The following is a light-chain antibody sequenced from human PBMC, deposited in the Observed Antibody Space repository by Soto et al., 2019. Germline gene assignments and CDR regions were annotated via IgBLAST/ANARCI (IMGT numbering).Light chain of an antibody. Sequence: DIQMTQSPSTLSASVGDRVTITCRASQSISGWLAWYQQKPGKAPKLLNYDASSLESGVPSRFSGRGSGTEFTRTISSLQPDDFATYYCQQYKSYYTFGQGTKLEIK. J-gene: IGKJ2*01. CDR2: DAS. V-gene: IGKV1-5*01. CDR3: QQYKSYYT. CDR1: QSISGW.